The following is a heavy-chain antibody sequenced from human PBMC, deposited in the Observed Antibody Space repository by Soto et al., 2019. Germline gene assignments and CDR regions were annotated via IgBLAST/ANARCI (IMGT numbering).Heavy chain of an antibody. Sequence: EVQLVESGGGLIQPGGSLRLSCAVSGFSVSNTYMSWVRQAPGKGLEWSSVTYRGRATYYADSVKGRFTISRDDSRNTVYLQMNSLTTEDTAVYFCARDRSDSSRADSFDIWGQGTMVTVSS. CDR2: TYRGRAT. D-gene: IGHD6-25*01. CDR1: GFSVSNTY. V-gene: IGHV3-53*01. CDR3: ARDRSDSSRADSFDI. J-gene: IGHJ3*02.